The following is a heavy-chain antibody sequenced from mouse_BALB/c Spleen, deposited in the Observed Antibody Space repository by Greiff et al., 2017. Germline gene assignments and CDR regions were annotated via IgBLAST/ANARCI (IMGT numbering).Heavy chain of an antibody. J-gene: IGHJ4*01. CDR3: ARNSLYGNEGYAMDD. Sequence: QVQLQQSGPGLVQPSQSLSITCTVSGFSLTSYGVHWVRQSPGKGLEWLGVIWSGGSTDYTAAFISRLSISKDNSKSQVFFKMSSLQANDTAIYYCARNSLYGNEGYAMDDWGQGTSVTVAS. V-gene: IGHV2-2*02. D-gene: IGHD2-1*01. CDR2: IWSGGST. CDR1: GFSLTSYG.